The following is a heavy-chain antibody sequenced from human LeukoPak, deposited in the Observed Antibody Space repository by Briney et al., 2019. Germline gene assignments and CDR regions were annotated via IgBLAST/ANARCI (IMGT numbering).Heavy chain of an antibody. Sequence: SETLSLTCTVSGGSISSYHWSWIRQPPGKGLEWIGYIYYSGSTNYNPSLKSRVTISVDTSKNQFSLKLSSVTAADTAVYYCARSGNYDFWSRSHYFDYWGQGTLVTVSS. CDR2: IYYSGST. D-gene: IGHD3-3*01. CDR1: GGSISSYH. J-gene: IGHJ4*02. V-gene: IGHV4-59*01. CDR3: ARSGNYDFWSRSHYFDY.